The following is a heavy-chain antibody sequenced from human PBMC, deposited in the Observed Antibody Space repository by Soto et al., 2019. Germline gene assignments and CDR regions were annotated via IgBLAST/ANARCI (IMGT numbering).Heavy chain of an antibody. D-gene: IGHD6-19*01. J-gene: IGHJ4*02. Sequence: QVQLQESGPGLVKPSQTLSLTCTVSGGSISSGGYYWSWIRQHPGKGLDWIGYIYYGGSTYYNPSLKSRVTISVDTSKNQFSLKLSSVTAADKAVYYGAKSRDSTGWYYFDYWGQGTLVTVSS. CDR2: IYYGGST. V-gene: IGHV4-31*03. CDR1: GGSISSGGYY. CDR3: AKSRDSTGWYYFDY.